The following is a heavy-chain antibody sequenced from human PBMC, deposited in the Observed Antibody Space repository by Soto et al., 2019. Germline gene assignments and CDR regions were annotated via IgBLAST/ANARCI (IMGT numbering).Heavy chain of an antibody. Sequence: PSETLSLTCTVSGGSISSGGYYWSWIRQHPGKGLEWIGYIYYSGSTYYNPSLKSRVTISVDTSKNQFSLKLNSVTAADTAVYYCARALQGDIRYSYGYFDYWGQGTLVTVSS. CDR3: ARALQGDIRYSYGYFDY. V-gene: IGHV4-31*03. J-gene: IGHJ4*02. CDR2: IYYSGST. D-gene: IGHD5-18*01. CDR1: GGSISSGGYY.